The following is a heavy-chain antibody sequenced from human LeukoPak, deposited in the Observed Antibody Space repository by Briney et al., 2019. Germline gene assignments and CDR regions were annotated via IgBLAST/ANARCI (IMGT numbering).Heavy chain of an antibody. Sequence: SQTLSLTCTVSGGSISSGGYYWSWIRQPPGKGLEWIGYIYYSGSTYYNPSLKSRVTISVDTSKNRFSLKLSSVTAADTAVYYCARVGSKEGFGGVPFDYWGQGTLVTVSS. V-gene: IGHV4-30-4*08. CDR1: GGSISSGGYY. J-gene: IGHJ4*02. CDR3: ARVGSKEGFGGVPFDY. D-gene: IGHD3-16*01. CDR2: IYYSGST.